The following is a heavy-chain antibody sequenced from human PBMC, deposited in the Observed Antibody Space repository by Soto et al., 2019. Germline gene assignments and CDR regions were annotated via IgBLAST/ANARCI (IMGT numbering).Heavy chain of an antibody. V-gene: IGHV1-69*01. CDR2: IIPIFGTA. Sequence: QVQLVQSGAEVKKPGSSVKVSCKASGGTFSSYSINWVRQAPGQGLEWMGEIIPIFGTANYAQKFQGRVTITADESPSTAYMELSSLRSEDTAVYYCARDGGRHSGGIAYWGQGTLVTVSS. CDR1: GGTFSSYS. D-gene: IGHD1-26*01. J-gene: IGHJ4*02. CDR3: ARDGGRHSGGIAY.